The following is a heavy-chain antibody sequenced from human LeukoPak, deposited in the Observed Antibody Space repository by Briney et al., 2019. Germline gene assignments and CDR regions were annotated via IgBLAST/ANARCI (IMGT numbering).Heavy chain of an antibody. CDR2: IKSKTDGGTT. CDR1: GFTVSSNY. J-gene: IGHJ5*02. Sequence: GGSLRLSCAASGFTVSSNYMSWVHQAPGKGLEWVGRIKSKTDGGTTDYAAPVKGRFTISRDDSKSTLYLQMNSLRAEDTAVYYCAKRPNNWFDPWGQGTLVTVSS. V-gene: IGHV3-15*01. CDR3: AKRPNNWFDP.